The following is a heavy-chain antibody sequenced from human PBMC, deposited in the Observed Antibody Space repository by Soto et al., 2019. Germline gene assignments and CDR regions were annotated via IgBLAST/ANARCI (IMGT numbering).Heavy chain of an antibody. D-gene: IGHD3-3*01. CDR1: GGSFSGYY. CDR2: INHSGST. V-gene: IGHV4-34*01. J-gene: IGHJ4*02. Sequence: KPSETLSLTCAVYGGSFSGYYWSWIRQPPGKWLEWIGEINHSGSTNYNPSLKSRVTISVDTSKNQFSLKLSSVTAADTAVYYCARGPPYYDFWSGFSYYFDYWGQGXLVTVYS. CDR3: ARGPPYYDFWSGFSYYFDY.